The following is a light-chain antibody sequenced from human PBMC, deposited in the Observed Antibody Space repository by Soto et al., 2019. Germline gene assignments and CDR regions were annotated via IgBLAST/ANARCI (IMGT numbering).Light chain of an antibody. J-gene: IGKJ4*01. CDR1: QSVSSN. CDR2: DAS. CDR3: QQHTNWPLT. Sequence: EILWIHSPATLSLSPGERDTLSCRASQSVSSNLAWYQQNPGQAPNLLIFDASKRATGIPARFSGSGSGTDFTLTISSLETEDFAVYYCQQHTNWPLTFGGGTKVDIK. V-gene: IGKV3-11*01.